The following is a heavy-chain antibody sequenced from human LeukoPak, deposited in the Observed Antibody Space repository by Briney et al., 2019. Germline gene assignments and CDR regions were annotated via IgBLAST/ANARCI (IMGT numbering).Heavy chain of an antibody. CDR2: INSDGSST. D-gene: IGHD2-21*01. CDR1: GFSFSNYW. J-gene: IGHJ5*02. V-gene: IGHV3-74*01. CDR3: ARDGVEFYNWFDP. Sequence: HPGGSLRLSCAASGFSFSNYWMHWVRQAPGKGLVWVSRINSDGSSTTYADSVKGRFTISRDNAKNTLYLRMNSLRAEDTAVYYCARDGVEFYNWFDPWGQGTLVTVSS.